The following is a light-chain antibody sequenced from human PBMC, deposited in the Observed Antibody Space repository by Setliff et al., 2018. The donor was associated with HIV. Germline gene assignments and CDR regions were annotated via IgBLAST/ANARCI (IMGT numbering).Light chain of an antibody. V-gene: IGLV2-14*01. Sequence: QSALTQPASVSGSPGQSITISCTGTSSDVGGSNYVSWYQQHPGKAPKLMIYEVSNRPSWVSNRFSGSKSGNTASLTISGLQAEDEADYYCSSYTFSSTPYVFGTVTKVTV. CDR3: SSYTFSSTPYV. J-gene: IGLJ1*01. CDR2: EVS. CDR1: SSDVGGSNY.